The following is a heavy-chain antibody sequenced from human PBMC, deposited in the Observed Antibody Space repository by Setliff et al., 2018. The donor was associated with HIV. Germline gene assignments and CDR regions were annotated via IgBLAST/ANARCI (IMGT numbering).Heavy chain of an antibody. V-gene: IGHV4-34*01. Sequence: SATLSLTCAVDGGSLSASYWTWIRQAPGKGLEWIGEINHGGSTNYNPSLKSRVTLSLDNSKNQFSLKLTSVTAADTAVYYCARDTWAYGLMGSWGQGTLVTVSS. J-gene: IGHJ5*02. D-gene: IGHD2-2*02. CDR1: GGSLSASY. CDR2: INHGGST. CDR3: ARDTWAYGLMGS.